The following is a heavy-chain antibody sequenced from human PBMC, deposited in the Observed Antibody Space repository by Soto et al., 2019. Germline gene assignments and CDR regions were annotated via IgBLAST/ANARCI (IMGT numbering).Heavy chain of an antibody. CDR1: GYTFTSYA. Sequence: QVQLVQSGAEVKKPGASVKVSCKASGYTFTSYAMHWVRQAPGQRLEWMGWINAGNGNTKYSQKFQGRVTITRDTYASTAYMELSSLRSEDTAVYYCARVYSSGWYGWDYWGQGTLVTVSS. V-gene: IGHV1-3*01. CDR2: INAGNGNT. D-gene: IGHD6-19*01. J-gene: IGHJ4*02. CDR3: ARVYSSGWYGWDY.